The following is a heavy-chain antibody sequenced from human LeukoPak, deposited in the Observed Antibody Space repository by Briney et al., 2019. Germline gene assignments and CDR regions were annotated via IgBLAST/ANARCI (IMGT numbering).Heavy chain of an antibody. CDR3: ARGYYDSSDYEYFQH. CDR2: INPNSGGT. J-gene: IGHJ1*01. CDR1: GYTFTGYY. Sequence: ASVKVSCKASGYTFTGYYMHWVRQAPGQGPEWMGWINPNSGGTNYAQKFQGRVTMTRDTSISTAYMELSRLRSDDTAVYYCARGYYDSSDYEYFQHWGQGTLVTVSS. D-gene: IGHD3-22*01. V-gene: IGHV1-2*02.